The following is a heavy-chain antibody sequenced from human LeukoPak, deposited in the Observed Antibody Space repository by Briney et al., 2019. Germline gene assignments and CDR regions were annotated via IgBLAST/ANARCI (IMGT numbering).Heavy chain of an antibody. J-gene: IGHJ4*02. CDR2: IWYDGTNE. CDR1: GFTFSSYG. CDR3: AKDSTWMQLEGYFDY. V-gene: IGHV3-30*02. Sequence: PGGSLRLSCSASGFTFSSYGMHWVRQAPGKGLEWVAFIWYDGTNEYYSDSVKGRFTISRDNSKNTLYLQMNSLRAGDTAVYYCAKDSTWMQLEGYFDYWGQGTLVTVSS. D-gene: IGHD5-18*01.